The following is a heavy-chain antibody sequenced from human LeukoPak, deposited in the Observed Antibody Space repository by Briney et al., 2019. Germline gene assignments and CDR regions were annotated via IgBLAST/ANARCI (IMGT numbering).Heavy chain of an antibody. Sequence: SETLSLTCTVSGGSISSSSYYWGWIRQPPGKGLECIGSIYYSGSTYYNPSLKSRVTISVDTSKNQFSLKLSSVTAADTAVYYCARHRYSSSSYYYMDVWGKGTTVTVSS. V-gene: IGHV4-39*01. D-gene: IGHD6-6*01. CDR3: ARHRYSSSSYYYMDV. CDR1: GGSISSSSYY. J-gene: IGHJ6*03. CDR2: IYYSGST.